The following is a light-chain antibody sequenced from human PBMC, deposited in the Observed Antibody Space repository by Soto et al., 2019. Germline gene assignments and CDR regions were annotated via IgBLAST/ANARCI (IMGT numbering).Light chain of an antibody. CDR2: SNN. CDR3: AAWDDSLNGWV. Sequence: QPVLTQPPSASVTPGQRVTISCSGSSSNIGSNTVNWYQQLPGTAPKLLIYSNNQRPSGVPDRFSGSKSGTSASLAISGLQSEDEADYYCAAWDDSLNGWVFGGGTKLTVL. CDR1: SSNIGSNT. J-gene: IGLJ3*02. V-gene: IGLV1-44*01.